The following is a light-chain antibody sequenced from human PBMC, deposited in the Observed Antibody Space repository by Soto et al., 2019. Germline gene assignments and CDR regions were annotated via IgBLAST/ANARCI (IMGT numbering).Light chain of an antibody. J-gene: IGKJ4*01. CDR1: QDISIY. CDR3: QQRYNWPPLT. Sequence: EIVLTQSPGTLYLSPGERATLSCRASQDISIYLAWYQQKPGQPPRLLIFIASNRATGIPARFSSSGSGTDFTLTISSLGPEDFAVYYCQQRYNWPPLTFGGGTTVEIK. V-gene: IGKV3-11*01. CDR2: IAS.